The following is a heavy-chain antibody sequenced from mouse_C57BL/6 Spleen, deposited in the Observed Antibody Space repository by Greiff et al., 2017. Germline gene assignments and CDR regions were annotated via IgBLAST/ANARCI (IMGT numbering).Heavy chain of an antibody. CDR3: ASRGTTVVSYY. V-gene: IGHV1-55*01. J-gene: IGHJ2*01. Sequence: QVQLQQPGAELVKPGASVKMSCKASGYTFTSYWINWVKQRPGHGLEWIGDLYPGSGSTNYNEKFKSKATLTVDTSSSTAYMQLSSLTSEDSAVYYCASRGTTVVSYYWGQGTTLTVSS. CDR2: LYPGSGST. CDR1: GYTFTSYW. D-gene: IGHD1-1*01.